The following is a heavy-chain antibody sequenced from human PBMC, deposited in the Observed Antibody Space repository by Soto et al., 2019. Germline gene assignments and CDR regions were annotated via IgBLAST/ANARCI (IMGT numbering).Heavy chain of an antibody. CDR3: ARDLRVVGAQVPNNWFAP. CDR1: GGTFSSYA. J-gene: IGHJ5*02. Sequence: SVKVSWKASGGTFSSYAISWVRQAPGQGLEWMGGIIPIFGTANYAQKFQGRVTITADESTSTAYMELSSLRSEDTAVYYCARDLRVVGAQVPNNWFAPWGQGTLVTVSS. CDR2: IIPIFGTA. V-gene: IGHV1-69*13. D-gene: IGHD1-26*01.